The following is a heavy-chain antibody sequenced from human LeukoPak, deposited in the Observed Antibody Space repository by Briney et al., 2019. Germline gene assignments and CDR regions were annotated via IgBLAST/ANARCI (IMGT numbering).Heavy chain of an antibody. D-gene: IGHD3-3*01. J-gene: IGHJ4*02. Sequence: GASVKVSCKASGYTFTSYAMNWVRQAPGQGLEWMGWINTNTGNPTYAQGFTGRLVFSLDTSVSTAYLQISSLKAEDTAVYYCAREIGTYYDFWSGYYNTRTFDYWGQGTLVTVSS. CDR2: INTNTGNP. CDR3: AREIGTYYDFWSGYYNTRTFDY. CDR1: GYTFTSYA. V-gene: IGHV7-4-1*02.